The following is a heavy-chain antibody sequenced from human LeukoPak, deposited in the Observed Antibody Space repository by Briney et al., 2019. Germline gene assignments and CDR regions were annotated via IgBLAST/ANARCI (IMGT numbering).Heavy chain of an antibody. J-gene: IGHJ4*02. D-gene: IGHD3-10*01. Sequence: GGSLRLSCAASGFNFSSYEMNWIRQAPGKGLEWVSYISKSGTSTKYADSVKGRFSISRDNAKQSLYLQLTSLTAEDTAVYYCARVRSSGSPLDYWGQGTLVTVSS. CDR2: ISKSGTST. CDR1: GFNFSSYE. CDR3: ARVRSSGSPLDY. V-gene: IGHV3-48*03.